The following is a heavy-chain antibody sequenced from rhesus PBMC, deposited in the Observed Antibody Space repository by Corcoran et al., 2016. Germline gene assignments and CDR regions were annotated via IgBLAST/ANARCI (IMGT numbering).Heavy chain of an antibody. Sequence: QVQLQESGPGLVKPPETLSLTCAVSGYSISSNYWHWFRQPPRKGLELIGSIYGSGGSNYLNPSLKSRVTRSVDTSKNQFSLKLSSVTAADTAVYYCARGLYSGSYYYFDYWGQGVLVTVSS. V-gene: IGHV4S14*01. CDR3: ARGLYSGSYYYFDY. CDR1: GYSISSNY. J-gene: IGHJ4*01. D-gene: IGHD3-16*01. CDR2: IYGSGGSN.